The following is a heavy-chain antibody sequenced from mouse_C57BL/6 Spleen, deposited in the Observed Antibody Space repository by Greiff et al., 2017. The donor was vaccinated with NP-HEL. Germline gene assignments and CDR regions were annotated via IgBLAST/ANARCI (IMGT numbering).Heavy chain of an antibody. CDR2: ISDGGSYT. CDR3: ARDDSSGLWFAY. Sequence: DVMLVESGGGLVKPGGSLKLSCAASGFTFSSYAMSWVRQTPEKRLEWVATISDGGSYTYYPDNVKGRFTISRDNAKNNLYLQMSHLKSEDTAMYYCARDDSSGLWFAYWGQGTLVTVSA. D-gene: IGHD3-2*02. CDR1: GFTFSSYA. V-gene: IGHV5-4*01. J-gene: IGHJ3*01.